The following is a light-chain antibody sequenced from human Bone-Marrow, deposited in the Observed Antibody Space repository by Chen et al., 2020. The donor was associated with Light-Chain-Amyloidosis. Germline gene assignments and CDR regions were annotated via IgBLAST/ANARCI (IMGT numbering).Light chain of an antibody. V-gene: IGLV3-25*03. CDR2: RDT. Sequence: SYELTQPPSVSVSPGQTARITCSGDDLPTKYAYWYQQKPGQAPVLVIHRDTERPAGIVELFSGSSSGTTATLTISGGQAEDEADYHCQSADSSGTYEVIFGGGTKLTVL. CDR1: DLPTKY. J-gene: IGLJ2*01. CDR3: QSADSSGTYEVI.